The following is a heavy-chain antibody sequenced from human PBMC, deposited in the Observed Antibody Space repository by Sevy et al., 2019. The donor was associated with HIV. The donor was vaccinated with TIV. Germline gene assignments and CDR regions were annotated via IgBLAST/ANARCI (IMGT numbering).Heavy chain of an antibody. Sequence: GGSLRLSCTASGFTFGDYCISWFRQAPGKGLEWVGAIRNKAYGETTEYAASVKDRFTISRDDSKSIAYLQMNSLKTEDTAVYYCVRETVTMLRGKRDVFDIWGQGTMVTVSS. CDR1: GFTFGDYC. V-gene: IGHV3-49*03. D-gene: IGHD3-10*01. CDR3: VRETVTMLRGKRDVFDI. CDR2: IRNKAYGETT. J-gene: IGHJ3*02.